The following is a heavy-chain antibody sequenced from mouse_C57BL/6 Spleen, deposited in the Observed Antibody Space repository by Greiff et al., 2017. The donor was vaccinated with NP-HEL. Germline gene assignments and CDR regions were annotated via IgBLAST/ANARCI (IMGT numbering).Heavy chain of an antibody. CDR1: GYTFTDYY. CDR2: INPNNGGT. CDR3: ARRWLLPYYYAMDY. Sequence: VQLKQSGPELVKPGASVKISCKASGYTFTDYYMNWVKQSHGKSLEWIGDINPNNGGTSYNQKFKGKATLTVDKSSSTAYMELRSLTSEDSAVYYCARRWLLPYYYAMDYWGQGTSVTVSS. V-gene: IGHV1-26*01. D-gene: IGHD2-3*01. J-gene: IGHJ4*01.